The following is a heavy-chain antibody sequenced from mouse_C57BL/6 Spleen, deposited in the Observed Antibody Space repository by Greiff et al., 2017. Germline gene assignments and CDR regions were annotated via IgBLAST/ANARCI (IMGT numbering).Heavy chain of an antibody. CDR1: GYAFSSSW. CDR3: ARYYYGNSVY. J-gene: IGHJ2*01. CDR2: IYPGDGDT. Sequence: QVQLQQSGPELVKPGASVKISCKASGYAFSSSWMNWVKQRPGKGLEWIGRIYPGDGDTNYNGKFKGKATLTADKSSSTAYMQLSSLTSEDSAVYFCARYYYGNSVYWGQGTTLTVSS. V-gene: IGHV1-82*01. D-gene: IGHD2-1*01.